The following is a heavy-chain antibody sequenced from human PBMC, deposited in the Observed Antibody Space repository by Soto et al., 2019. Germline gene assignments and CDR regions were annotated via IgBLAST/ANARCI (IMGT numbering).Heavy chain of an antibody. Sequence: SETLSLTCTVSGGSVSSGSYYWSWIRQPPGKGLEWIGCIYYSGSTNYNPSLKSRVTISVDTSKNQFSLKLSSVTAADTAVYYCARQSVPYYDFWSGYSIFDYWGQGTLVTVSS. J-gene: IGHJ4*02. CDR1: GGSVSSGSYY. CDR3: ARQSVPYYDFWSGYSIFDY. D-gene: IGHD3-3*01. CDR2: IYYSGST. V-gene: IGHV4-61*01.